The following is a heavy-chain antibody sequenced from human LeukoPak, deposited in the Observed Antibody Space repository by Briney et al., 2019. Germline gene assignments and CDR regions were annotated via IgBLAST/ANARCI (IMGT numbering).Heavy chain of an antibody. V-gene: IGHV3-30*03. J-gene: IGHJ4*02. Sequence: GGSLRLSCAASGFTFSSYGMHWVRQAPGKGLEWVALISYDGSNKYYADSVKGRFTISRDNSKNTLYLQMNSLRAEDTAVYYCARGQYSPDYWGQGTLVTVSS. CDR1: GFTFSSYG. CDR3: ARGQYSPDY. CDR2: ISYDGSNK. D-gene: IGHD2-15*01.